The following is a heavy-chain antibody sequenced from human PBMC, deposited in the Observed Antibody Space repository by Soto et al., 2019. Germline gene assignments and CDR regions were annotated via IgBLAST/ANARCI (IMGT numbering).Heavy chain of an antibody. D-gene: IGHD3-9*01. V-gene: IGHV4-39*01. CDR2: IYYSGST. CDR1: GGAISSSSYY. J-gene: IGHJ3*02. Sequence: QLQLQESGPGLVKPSETLSLTCTVSGGAISSSSYYWGWIRQPPGKWLEWIGSIYYSGSTYYNPSLQGRVNISVDTSKNQFSLKLSSVTAADTAVYYCSRRDYYILTGYRGGAFDIWGQGTMDTVSS. CDR3: SRRDYYILTGYRGGAFDI.